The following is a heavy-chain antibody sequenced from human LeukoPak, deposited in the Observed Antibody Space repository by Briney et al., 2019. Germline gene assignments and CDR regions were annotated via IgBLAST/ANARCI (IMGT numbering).Heavy chain of an antibody. CDR2: INPNTAGT. J-gene: IGHJ6*03. V-gene: IGHV1-2*02. D-gene: IGHD4-11*01. CDR3: ATSAGDYRAGHYYYMGV. CDR1: GYTFTGYY. Sequence: EASVKVSCKASGYTFTGYYFHWVRQALGQGLEWMGWINPNTAGTNYAQKFLGGVTLTWDTSISTAYMELNRLTSDDTAVYYCATSAGDYRAGHYYYMGVWGKGTSVTVSS.